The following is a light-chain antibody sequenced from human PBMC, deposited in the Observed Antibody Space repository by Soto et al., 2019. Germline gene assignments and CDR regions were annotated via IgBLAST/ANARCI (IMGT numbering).Light chain of an antibody. CDR2: DVT. CDR3: CSSAVSHTYV. CDR1: SSDVGANNY. V-gene: IGLV2-11*01. J-gene: IGLJ1*01. Sequence: QSLLTQPRSVSGSPGQSVTISCTGTSSDVGANNYVSWYQQHPGKAPKLMIFDVTKRPSGVPDRFSGSKSGNTASLTISGLQAEDEADYYCCSSAVSHTYVFGTGTRSPS.